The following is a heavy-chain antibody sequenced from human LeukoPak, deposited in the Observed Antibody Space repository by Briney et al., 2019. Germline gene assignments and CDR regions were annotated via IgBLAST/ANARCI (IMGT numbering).Heavy chain of an antibody. CDR1: GLTLSSYT. CDR3: ARDSPIGVVVTATPYFYYGMAV. Sequence: GGSLRLSCVASGLTLSSYTMNWVRQAPGRGLEWVSSISSSSGHIYYADSLKGRFTISRDNAKNSLYLQVNGLRAEDTAVYYCARDSPIGVVVTATPYFYYGMAVWGQGTTVTVSS. D-gene: IGHD2-15*01. J-gene: IGHJ6*02. V-gene: IGHV3-21*01. CDR2: ISSSSGHI.